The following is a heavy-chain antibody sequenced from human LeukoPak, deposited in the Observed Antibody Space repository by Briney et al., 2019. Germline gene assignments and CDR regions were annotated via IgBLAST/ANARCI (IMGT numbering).Heavy chain of an antibody. D-gene: IGHD6-19*01. CDR2: IYPGDSGT. CDR3: ARPTLTGYSSGFGY. Sequence: GESLKISCKASGYSFTSYWIVWVRQMPGKGLEWMGVIYPGDSGTRYSPSFQGQVTISADKSISTALLQWNGLRASDTAIYYCARPTLTGYSSGFGYWGQGTLVTVSS. J-gene: IGHJ4*02. V-gene: IGHV5-51*01. CDR1: GYSFTSYW.